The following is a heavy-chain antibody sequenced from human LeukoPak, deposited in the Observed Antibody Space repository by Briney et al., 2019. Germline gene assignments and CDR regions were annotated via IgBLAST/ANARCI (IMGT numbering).Heavy chain of an antibody. D-gene: IGHD3-3*01. CDR1: GYTFTSYD. CDR2: INPSGGST. CDR3: AREDFGVVIGFDY. J-gene: IGHJ4*02. Sequence: GASVKVSCKASGYTFTSYDINWVRQATGQGLEWMGIINPSGGSTSYAQKFQGRVTMTRDTSTSTVYMELSSLRSEDTAVYYCAREDFGVVIGFDYWGQGTLVTVSS. V-gene: IGHV1-46*01.